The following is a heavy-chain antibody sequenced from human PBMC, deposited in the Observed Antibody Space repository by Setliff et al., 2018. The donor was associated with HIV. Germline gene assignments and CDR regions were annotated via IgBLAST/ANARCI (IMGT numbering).Heavy chain of an antibody. CDR3: ARDVAVAGTEF. CDR1: GFTFSSYG. CDR2: ISGRDGRT. V-gene: IGHV3-23*01. J-gene: IGHJ4*02. D-gene: IGHD6-19*01. Sequence: PGGSLRLSCAAFGFTFSSYGMSWVRQAPGKGLEWVSTISGRDGRTYYADSVKGRFTISRDSSKNTLYLQMNSLKADDTAVYYCARDVAVAGTEFWGQGTLVTVSS.